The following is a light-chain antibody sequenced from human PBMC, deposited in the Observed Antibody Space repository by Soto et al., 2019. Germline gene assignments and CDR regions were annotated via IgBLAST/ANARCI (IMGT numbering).Light chain of an antibody. Sequence: DIQMTQSPSSLSASVGDRVTITCRASQDIRNYLAWYQQKPGKVPELLIYAASTFHSGVPSRFSGSRYGTYFTHTITNLQPEDVATYYCQEYDFVPLTFGGGTKVEIK. J-gene: IGKJ4*01. CDR2: AAS. CDR1: QDIRNY. V-gene: IGKV1-27*01. CDR3: QEYDFVPLT.